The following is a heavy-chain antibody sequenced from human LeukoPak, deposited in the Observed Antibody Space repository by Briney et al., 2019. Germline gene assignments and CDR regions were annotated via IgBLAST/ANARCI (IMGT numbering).Heavy chain of an antibody. CDR1: GGSISSSSYY. D-gene: IGHD6-13*01. CDR2: IYYSGST. Sequence: PSETLSLTCTVSGGSISSSSYYWGWIRQPPGKGLEWIGSIYYSGSTYYNPSLKSRVTISVDTSKNRFSLRLSSVTAADTAVYYCARVTGYMVEGYFDYWGQGTLVTVSS. V-gene: IGHV4-39*07. CDR3: ARVTGYMVEGYFDY. J-gene: IGHJ4*02.